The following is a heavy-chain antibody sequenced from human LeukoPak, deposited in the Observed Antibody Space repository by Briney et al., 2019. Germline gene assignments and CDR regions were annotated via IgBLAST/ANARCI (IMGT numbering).Heavy chain of an antibody. CDR2: IIPIFGTA. J-gene: IGHJ2*01. CDR1: GYTFTGYY. Sequence: SVKVSCKASGYTFTGYYMHWVRQAPGQGLEWMGGIIPIFGTANYAQKFQGRVTITADESTSTAYMELSSLRSEDTAVYYCACCSSTSCPTGDWYFDLWGRGTLVTVSS. D-gene: IGHD2-2*01. CDR3: ACCSSTSCPTGDWYFDL. V-gene: IGHV1-69*13.